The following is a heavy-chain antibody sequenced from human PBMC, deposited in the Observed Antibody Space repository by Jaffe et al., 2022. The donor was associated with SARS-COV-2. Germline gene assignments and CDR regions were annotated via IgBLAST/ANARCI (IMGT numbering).Heavy chain of an antibody. CDR1: RFTFSSYA. CDR2: ISYDGSNK. D-gene: IGHD6-19*01. J-gene: IGHJ3*02. Sequence: QVQLVESGGGVVQPGRSLRLSCGASRFTFSSYAMHWVRQAPGKGLEWVAVISYDGSNKYCADSVKGRFTISRDNSKNTLYLQMNSLRAEDTAVYYCAGTRLVLFDAFDIWGQGTMVTVSS. CDR3: AGTRLVLFDAFDI. V-gene: IGHV3-30*04.